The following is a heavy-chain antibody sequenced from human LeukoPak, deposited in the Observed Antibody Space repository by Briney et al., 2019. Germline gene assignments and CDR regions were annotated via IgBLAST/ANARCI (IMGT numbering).Heavy chain of an antibody. CDR3: ARHVHYYDTNPSFDI. D-gene: IGHD3-22*01. Sequence: SETLSLTCTFSGVSISGHYYSWIRQPPGKGLEWIGYMYYSGSTKYNPSLKSRVATSVDTSKNQFSLKLSSVTAADTAVYYCARHVHYYDTNPSFDIWGQGTMVTVSS. V-gene: IGHV4-59*08. CDR2: MYYSGST. CDR1: GVSISGHY. J-gene: IGHJ3*02.